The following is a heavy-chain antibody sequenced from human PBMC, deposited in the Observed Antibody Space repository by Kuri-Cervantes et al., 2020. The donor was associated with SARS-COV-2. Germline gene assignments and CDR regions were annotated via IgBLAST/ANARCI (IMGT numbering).Heavy chain of an antibody. Sequence: SETLSLTCTVSGGSISSGDYYWGWIRQPPGKGLEWIGSIYHSGSTYYNPSLKSRVTISVDTSKNQFSLKLSSVTAADTAVYYCARREMATMSFDYWGQGTLVTVSS. CDR1: GGSISSGDYY. CDR2: IYHSGST. V-gene: IGHV4-39*07. CDR3: ARREMATMSFDY. J-gene: IGHJ4*02. D-gene: IGHD5-24*01.